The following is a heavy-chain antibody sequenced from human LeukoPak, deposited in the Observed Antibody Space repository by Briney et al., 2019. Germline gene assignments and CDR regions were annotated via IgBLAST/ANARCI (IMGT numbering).Heavy chain of an antibody. CDR1: GFTFSSYS. Sequence: GGSLRLSCAASGFTFSSYSMNWVRQAPGKGLEWVSYISSSSSTIYYADSVKGRFTISRDNAENSLYLQMNSLRDEDTAVYYCARFLILGNWFDPWGQGTLVTVSS. CDR3: ARFLILGNWFDP. D-gene: IGHD2/OR15-2a*01. V-gene: IGHV3-48*02. J-gene: IGHJ5*02. CDR2: ISSSSSTI.